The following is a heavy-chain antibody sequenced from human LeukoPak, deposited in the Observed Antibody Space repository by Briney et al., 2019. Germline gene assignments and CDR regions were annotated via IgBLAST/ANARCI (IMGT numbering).Heavy chain of an antibody. CDR2: IRGSGDST. V-gene: IGHV3-23*01. J-gene: IGHJ4*02. D-gene: IGHD5-18*01. CDR1: GFTLRIYA. CDR3: GKKGREAAAGYTGGYNY. Sequence: GRCLSLSCAVSGFTLRIYAMSCVRQPPRRGLEWGSAIRGSGDSTYHTDSVEGRLTIPRDNPKHTLYRQMNSVGAEDEAGYYWGKKGREAAAGYTGGYNYWGQGTLVTVSS.